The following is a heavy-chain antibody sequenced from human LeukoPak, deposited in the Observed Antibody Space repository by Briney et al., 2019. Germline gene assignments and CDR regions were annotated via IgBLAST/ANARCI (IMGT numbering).Heavy chain of an antibody. CDR3: ARDRGVSLAHYDF. CDR2: VHFSGRT. Sequence: SETLSLTCSVSRGSISTTTFYWPWLRQPPGKGLEWIVNVHFSGRTTYTPTLKSRVAISMDTSKNQFSLSLRSVTAADTAIYYCARDRGVSLAHYDFWGQGALVAVSS. J-gene: IGHJ4*02. CDR1: RGSISTTTFY. V-gene: IGHV4-39*07. D-gene: IGHD1-26*01.